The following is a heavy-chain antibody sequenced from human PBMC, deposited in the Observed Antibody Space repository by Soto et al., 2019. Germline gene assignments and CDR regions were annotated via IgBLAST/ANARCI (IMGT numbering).Heavy chain of an antibody. CDR2: ISVSGGST. CDR3: AKDGYSISRNKPLDF. Sequence: PGGSLRLSCAASRFTFSSYAMCWVRQAPGKGLEWVSSISVSGGSTYYADSVKGRFTISRDNSKNTLYLQMTSLRAEDTAVYCCAKDGYSISRNKPLDFWGQGTLVTVSS. V-gene: IGHV3-23*01. D-gene: IGHD3-3*02. CDR1: RFTFSSYA. J-gene: IGHJ4*02.